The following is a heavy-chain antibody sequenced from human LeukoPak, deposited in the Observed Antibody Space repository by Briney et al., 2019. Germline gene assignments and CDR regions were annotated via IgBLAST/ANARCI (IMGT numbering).Heavy chain of an antibody. CDR3: AKDPPYYYGSGSYRGD. J-gene: IGHJ4*02. V-gene: IGHV3-23*01. CDR2: ISGIGGST. D-gene: IGHD3-10*01. Sequence: GGSLRLSCAASGFTFSSYAMSWVRQAPGKGLEWVSAISGIGGSTYYADSVKGRFTISRDNSKNTLYLQMNSLRAEDTAVYYCAKDPPYYYGSGSYRGDWGQGTLVTVSS. CDR1: GFTFSSYA.